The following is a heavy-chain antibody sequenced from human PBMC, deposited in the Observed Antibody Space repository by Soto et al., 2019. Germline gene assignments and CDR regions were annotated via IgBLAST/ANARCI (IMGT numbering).Heavy chain of an antibody. Sequence: GESLKISCKGSGYSFTSYWIGCVRQMPGKGPEWMGIIYPSDSDSRYSPSLQGHVTISADKSLSTAYLQWSSLKASDTAIYYCARGGQQVVHTWVDPWGQGTLVTVSS. V-gene: IGHV5-51*01. D-gene: IGHD2-15*01. CDR1: GYSFTSYW. CDR2: IYPSDSDS. J-gene: IGHJ5*02. CDR3: ARGGQQVVHTWVDP.